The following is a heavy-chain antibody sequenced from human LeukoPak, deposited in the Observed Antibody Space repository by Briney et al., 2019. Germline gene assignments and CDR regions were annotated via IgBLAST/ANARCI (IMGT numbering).Heavy chain of an antibody. D-gene: IGHD3-10*01. CDR2: IYYSGST. CDR3: ARGPTMVRGVIHWFDP. Sequence: PSETLSLTCTVSGGSISSSSYYWGWIRQPPGKGLEWIGSIYYSGSTYYNPSLKSRVTISVDRSNNQFSLKLTSVTAADTAVYYCARGPTMVRGVIHWFDPWGQGTLVTVSS. CDR1: GGSISSSSYY. V-gene: IGHV4-39*07. J-gene: IGHJ5*02.